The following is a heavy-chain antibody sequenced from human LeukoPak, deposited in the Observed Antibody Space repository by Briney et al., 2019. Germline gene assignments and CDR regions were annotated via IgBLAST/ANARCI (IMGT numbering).Heavy chain of an antibody. CDR3: AREYSSGWSPNDY. D-gene: IGHD6-19*01. Sequence: PGGSLRLSCAASGFTFSSYWMHWVRQAPGKGLVWVSRISSDGSSTSYADSVKGRFTISRDNAKNTLYLQMNSPRAEDTAVYYCAREYSSGWSPNDYWGQGTLVTVSS. CDR2: ISSDGSST. CDR1: GFTFSSYW. J-gene: IGHJ4*02. V-gene: IGHV3-74*01.